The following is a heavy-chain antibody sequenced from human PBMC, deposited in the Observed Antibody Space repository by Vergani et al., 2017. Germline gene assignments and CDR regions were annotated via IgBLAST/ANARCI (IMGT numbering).Heavy chain of an antibody. V-gene: IGHV1-18*01. Sequence: QVQLVQSGAELKKPGASVSVSCKGSSHTFQTYGISWVRQAPGKGLEWMAWIRPYTGHTSYAQKFQDRVTMTADTSTNTAYMELRSLRSDDTAVYFCARVAPSNSEVTPTAFDVWVGGTMVTVSS. D-gene: IGHD1-1*01. CDR1: SHTFQTYG. J-gene: IGHJ3*01. CDR3: ARVAPSNSEVTPTAFDV. CDR2: IRPYTGHT.